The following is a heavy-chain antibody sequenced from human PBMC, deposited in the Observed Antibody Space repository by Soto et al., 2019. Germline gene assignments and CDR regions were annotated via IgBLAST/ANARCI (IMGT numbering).Heavy chain of an antibody. J-gene: IGHJ4*02. Sequence: GGSLRLSCAASGFTFSNYGMHWVRQAPGKGLECVAVISYDGSNKLYADSVKGRFTISRDNSKNTLYLQMNSLRAGDTAVYYCARGPGNSGYEVGLWGQGTLVTVSS. CDR3: ARGPGNSGYEVGL. D-gene: IGHD5-12*01. CDR1: GFTFSNYG. V-gene: IGHV3-30*03. CDR2: ISYDGSNK.